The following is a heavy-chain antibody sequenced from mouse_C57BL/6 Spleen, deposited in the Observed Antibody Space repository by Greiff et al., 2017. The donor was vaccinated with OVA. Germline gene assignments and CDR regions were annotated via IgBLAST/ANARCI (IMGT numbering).Heavy chain of an antibody. V-gene: IGHV7-1*01. CDR3: ARDAWGSDYAMDY. Sequence: EVQVVESGGGLVQSGRSLRLSCATSGFTFSDFYMEWVRQAPGKGLEWIAASRNKANDYTTEYSASVKGRFIVSRDTSQSILYLQMNALRAEDTAIYYCARDAWGSDYAMDYWGQGTSVTVSS. D-gene: IGHD6-1*01. CDR2: SRNKANDYTT. CDR1: GFTFSDFY. J-gene: IGHJ4*01.